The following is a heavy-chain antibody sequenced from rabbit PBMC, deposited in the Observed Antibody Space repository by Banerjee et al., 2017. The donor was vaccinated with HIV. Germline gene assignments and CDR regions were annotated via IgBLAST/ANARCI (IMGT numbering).Heavy chain of an antibody. CDR3: ARGTSTTIYIFNL. J-gene: IGHJ4*01. D-gene: IGHD1-1*01. Sequence: QEQLVESRGGLVQPGESLTLSCKASEFDFSGYYMSWVRQAPGKGLEWIGAISPGKGRTYYASWVNGRFTISSDNAQNTVDLQMNSLTAVDRATYFCARGTSTTIYIFNLWGQGTLVTVS. CDR1: EFDFSGYY. CDR2: ISPGKGRT. V-gene: IGHV1S47*01.